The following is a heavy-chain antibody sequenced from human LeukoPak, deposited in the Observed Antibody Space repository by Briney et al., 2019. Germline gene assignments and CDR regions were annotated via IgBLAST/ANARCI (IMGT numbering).Heavy chain of an antibody. J-gene: IGHJ6*02. Sequence: SQTLSLTCTVSGGSISSGDYCWSWIRQPPGKGLEWIGYMYYSGSTYYNPSLKSRVTISVDTSKNQFSLKLSSVTAADTAVYYCARDPKGVATSYGMDVWGQGTTVTVSS. CDR3: ARDPKGVATSYGMDV. CDR1: GGSISSGDYC. D-gene: IGHD5-12*01. CDR2: MYYSGST. V-gene: IGHV4-30-4*01.